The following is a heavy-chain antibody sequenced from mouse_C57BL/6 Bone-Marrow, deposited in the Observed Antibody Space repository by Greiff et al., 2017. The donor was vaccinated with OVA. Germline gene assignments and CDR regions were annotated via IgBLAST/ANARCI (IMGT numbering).Heavy chain of an antibody. D-gene: IGHD1-1*01. CDR2: IRNKANGYTT. CDR3: ARLYYSGSSWDYFDY. Sequence: EVQVVESGGGLVQPGGSLSLSCAASGFTFTDYYMSWVRQPPGKALEWLGFIRNKANGYTTEYSASVKGRFTISRDNSQSILYLQMNALRAEDSATYYCARLYYSGSSWDYFDYWGQGTTLTVSS. CDR1: GFTFTDYY. J-gene: IGHJ2*01. V-gene: IGHV7-3*01.